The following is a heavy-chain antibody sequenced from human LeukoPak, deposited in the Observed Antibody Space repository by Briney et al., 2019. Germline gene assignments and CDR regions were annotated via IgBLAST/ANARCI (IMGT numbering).Heavy chain of an antibody. D-gene: IGHD2-21*02. V-gene: IGHV4-59*08. J-gene: IGHJ4*02. CDR2: FSYNGKT. Sequence: SETLSLTCTVSGGSISTYYWSWIRQAPGKGLEWIGYFSYNGKTNYNPTLESRVIISVATSKSQFSLKLSSVTAAGTAVYYCARHLGVTAAPLGYWGRGTLVTVSS. CDR1: GGSISTYY. CDR3: ARHLGVTAAPLGY.